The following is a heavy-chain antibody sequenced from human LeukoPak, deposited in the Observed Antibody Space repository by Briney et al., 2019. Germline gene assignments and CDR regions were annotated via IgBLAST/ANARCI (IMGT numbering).Heavy chain of an antibody. V-gene: IGHV4-39*01. J-gene: IGHJ3*02. CDR1: GGSISSSSYY. D-gene: IGHD2-2*01. CDR3: ASTIPDIVVVPAANAFDI. Sequence: SETLSLTCTVSGGSISSSSYYWGWIRQPPGKGLEWIGSIYYSGSTYYNPSLKSRVTISVDTSKNQFSLKLSSVTAADTAVYYCASTIPDIVVVPAANAFDIWGQGTMVTVSS. CDR2: IYYSGST.